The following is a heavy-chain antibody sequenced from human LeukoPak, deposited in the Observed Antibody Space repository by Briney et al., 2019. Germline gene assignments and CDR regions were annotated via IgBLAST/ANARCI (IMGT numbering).Heavy chain of an antibody. V-gene: IGHV3-7*02. D-gene: IGHD7-27*01. Sequence: GGSLRLSCAASGFTFSIHWMSWVRQAPGKGLEWVGNIKQDGSGKYYVDSVKGRFTISRDNAKNSLYLQMNSLRAEDTAVYYCARGSNWGDYWGQGTLVTVSS. CDR3: ARGSNWGDY. J-gene: IGHJ4*02. CDR1: GFTFSIHW. CDR2: IKQDGSGK.